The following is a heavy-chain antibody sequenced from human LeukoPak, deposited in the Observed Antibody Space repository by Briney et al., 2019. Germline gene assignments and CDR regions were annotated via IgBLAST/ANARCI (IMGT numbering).Heavy chain of an antibody. V-gene: IGHV4-59*08. CDR3: ARHVTISGPYDASDI. CDR1: GGSITSYY. J-gene: IGHJ3*02. Sequence: PSETLSLTCTVSGGSITSYYWSWIREPPGKGLEWMGYIYYSGGTDYNPSLKSRVTISVDTSKNQFSLKLRSVTAADTAVYYCARHVTISGPYDASDIWGQGTMVTVSP. D-gene: IGHD5-24*01. CDR2: IYYSGGT.